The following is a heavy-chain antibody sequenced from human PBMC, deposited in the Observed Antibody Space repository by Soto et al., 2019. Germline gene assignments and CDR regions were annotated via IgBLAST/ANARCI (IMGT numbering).Heavy chain of an antibody. V-gene: IGHV1-18*01. Sequence: QVQLVQSGAEVKKPGASVKVSCKASGYTFTSYGISWVRQAPGQGLEWMGWISAYNGNTNYAQKLQGIVTLTTDTSTSTAYMELRGLRSDDPSVYYCARDGPMESAFDIWVQGTMVTVSS. J-gene: IGHJ3*02. CDR2: ISAYNGNT. CDR3: ARDGPMESAFDI. D-gene: IGHD3-10*01. CDR1: GYTFTSYG.